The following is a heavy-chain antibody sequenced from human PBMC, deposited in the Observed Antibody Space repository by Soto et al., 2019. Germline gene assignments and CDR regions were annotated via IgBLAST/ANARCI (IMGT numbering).Heavy chain of an antibody. D-gene: IGHD3-22*01. CDR2: IYYSGST. Sequence: PSETLSLTCTVSGGSISSGCYYWSWIRQHPGKGLEWIGYIYYSGSTYYNPSLKSRVTISVDTSKNQFSLKLSSVTAADTAVYYCARTSYDSSGTAADPWGQGTLVTVSS. J-gene: IGHJ5*02. CDR3: ARTSYDSSGTAADP. CDR1: GGSISSGCYY. V-gene: IGHV4-31*03.